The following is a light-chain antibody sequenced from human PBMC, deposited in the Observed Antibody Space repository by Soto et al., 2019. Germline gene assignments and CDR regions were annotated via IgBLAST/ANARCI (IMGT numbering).Light chain of an antibody. CDR3: SSYTTTDTYV. CDR2: DVN. V-gene: IGLV2-14*01. Sequence: QSALTQPASVSGSPGQSITISCTGTVSDVGAYNYVSWFQQYPGKAPKLMIYDVNTRPSGVSNRFSGSKSGNTASLTISGLQAEDEADYYCSSYTTTDTYVFGTGTKLTVL. CDR1: VSDVGAYNY. J-gene: IGLJ1*01.